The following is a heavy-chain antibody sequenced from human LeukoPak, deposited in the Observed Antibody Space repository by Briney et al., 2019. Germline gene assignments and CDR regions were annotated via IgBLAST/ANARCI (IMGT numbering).Heavy chain of an antibody. Sequence: SETLSLTCTVSGGSITSYYWSWIRQPPGKGLEWIGYIYYSGSTNYNPSLKSRVTISVDTSKNQFSLKLSSVTAADTAVYYCAGSYGYHFDYWGQGTLVTVYS. CDR1: GGSITSYY. CDR2: IYYSGST. CDR3: AGSYGYHFDY. J-gene: IGHJ4*02. D-gene: IGHD5-18*01. V-gene: IGHV4-59*01.